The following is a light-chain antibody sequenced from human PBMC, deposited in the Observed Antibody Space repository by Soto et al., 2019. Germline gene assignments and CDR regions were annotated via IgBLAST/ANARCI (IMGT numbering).Light chain of an antibody. Sequence: EIVMTQSPATLSVSPGERATLSCRASQSVGSDLAWYQQAPGQAPRLLIYGASTRATGIPARFIGSGSGTEFPLTISRLQSENFAGYYFPQYDDWPVFGQGTK. CDR2: GAS. V-gene: IGKV3-15*01. CDR1: QSVGSD. J-gene: IGKJ1*01. CDR3: PQYDDWPV.